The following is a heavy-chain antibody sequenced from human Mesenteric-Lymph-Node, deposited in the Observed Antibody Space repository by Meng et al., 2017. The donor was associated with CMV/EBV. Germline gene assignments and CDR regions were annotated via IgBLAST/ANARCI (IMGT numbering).Heavy chain of an antibody. CDR3: ARGGQWLGGDFYYGMDV. CDR2: INHSGST. J-gene: IGHJ6*02. V-gene: IGHV4-34*01. D-gene: IGHD6-19*01. Sequence: SETLSLTCAVYGGSFSGYYWSWIRQPPGKGLEWIGEINHSGSTNYNPSLKSRVTISVDTSKNQFSLKLSSVTAADTAVYYCARGGQWLGGDFYYGMDVWGQGTTVTVSS. CDR1: GGSFSGYY.